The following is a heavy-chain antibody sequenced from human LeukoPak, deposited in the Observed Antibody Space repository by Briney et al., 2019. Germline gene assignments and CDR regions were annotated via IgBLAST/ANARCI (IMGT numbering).Heavy chain of an antibody. CDR3: ASTEWEPKGAFDI. D-gene: IGHD1-26*01. CDR1: GFTFSSYS. J-gene: IGHJ3*02. V-gene: IGHV3-21*01. CDR2: ISSSSSYI. Sequence: GGSLRLSCAASGFTFSSYSMNWVRQTPGKGLEWVSSISSSSSYIYYADSVKGRFTISRDNAKNSLYLQMNSLRAEDTAEYYCASTEWEPKGAFDIWGQGTMVTVSS.